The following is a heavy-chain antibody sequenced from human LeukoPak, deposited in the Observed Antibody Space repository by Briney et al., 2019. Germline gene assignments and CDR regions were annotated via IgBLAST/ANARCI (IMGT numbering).Heavy chain of an antibody. J-gene: IGHJ4*02. CDR1: GFTFSSYS. CDR3: ARDGYSGYDTFDY. Sequence: GGSLRLSCAASGFTFSSYSMNWVRQAPGKGGEGVSSISSSSSYIYYAASVKGRFTISRHNAKNSLYLQMNSLRAEDTAVYYCARDGYSGYDTFDYWGQGALVTVSS. V-gene: IGHV3-21*01. D-gene: IGHD5-12*01. CDR2: ISSSSSYI.